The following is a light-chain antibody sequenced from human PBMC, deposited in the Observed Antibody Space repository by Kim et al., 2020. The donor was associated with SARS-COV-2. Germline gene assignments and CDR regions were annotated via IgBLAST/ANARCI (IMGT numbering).Light chain of an antibody. CDR1: KLGDKY. Sequence: VSGSPGQTASITCSGDKLGDKYACWYQQKPGQSPVLVIYQDSKRPSGIPERFSGSNSGNTATLTISGTQAMDEADYYCQAWDSFVVFGGGTKLTVL. CDR2: QDS. J-gene: IGLJ2*01. CDR3: QAWDSFVV. V-gene: IGLV3-1*01.